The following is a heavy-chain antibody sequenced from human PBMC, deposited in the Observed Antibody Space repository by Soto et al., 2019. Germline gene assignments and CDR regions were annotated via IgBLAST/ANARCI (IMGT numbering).Heavy chain of an antibody. V-gene: IGHV4-61*01. CDR1: GGSVSSGSYY. D-gene: IGHD3-22*01. CDR3: ARKDYYDSSD. Sequence: QVQLQESGPGLVKPSETLSLTCTVSGGSVSSGSYYWSWIRQPPGKGLEWIGYIYYSGSTNYNPSLKSRVTISVDTSKNQFSLKLSSVPAADTAVYYCARKDYYDSSDWGQGTLVTVSS. CDR2: IYYSGST. J-gene: IGHJ1*01.